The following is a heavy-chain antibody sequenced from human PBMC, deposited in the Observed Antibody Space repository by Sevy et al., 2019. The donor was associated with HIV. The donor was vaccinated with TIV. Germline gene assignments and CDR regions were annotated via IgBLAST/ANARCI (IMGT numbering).Heavy chain of an antibody. CDR1: EITLSNYA. Sequence: GGSLRLSCAASEITLSNYAMNWVRQAPGRGLEWVSAIRGSGGSTYYADSVKGRFTISRENSKNTLSLQMHSLRVEDTAVYYCAKDRAVLVGDAFDLWGQGTMVTVSS. D-gene: IGHD2-15*01. CDR2: IRGSGGST. CDR3: AKDRAVLVGDAFDL. J-gene: IGHJ3*01. V-gene: IGHV3-23*01.